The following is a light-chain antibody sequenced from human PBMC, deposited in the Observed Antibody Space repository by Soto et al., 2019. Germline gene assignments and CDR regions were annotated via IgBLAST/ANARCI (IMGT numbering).Light chain of an antibody. CDR3: CSYAGGFVL. J-gene: IGLJ2*01. CDR2: DVT. CDR1: SGDVGLYNY. V-gene: IGLV2-11*01. Sequence: QSVLTQPRSVSGSPGQSVTISCTGTSGDVGLYNYVSWYQQNPGKVPKLLIYDVTKRPSGVPARFSASKSGITASLTISGLQAEDEAVYYCCSYAGGFVLFGGGTKLTVL.